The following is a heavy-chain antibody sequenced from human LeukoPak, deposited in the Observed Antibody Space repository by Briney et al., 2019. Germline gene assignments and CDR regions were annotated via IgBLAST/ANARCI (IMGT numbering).Heavy chain of an antibody. V-gene: IGHV3-21*01. Sequence: KPGGSLRLSCAASGFTFSSYSMNWVRHAPGKGLEWVSSIRSSSRYIYYADSVKGRFTISRDNTKHSLYLQINSLRAEDTAVYYCARESRTTISPKLDYWGQGTLVTVSS. CDR2: IRSSSRYI. D-gene: IGHD5-24*01. CDR3: ARESRTTISPKLDY. CDR1: GFTFSSYS. J-gene: IGHJ4*02.